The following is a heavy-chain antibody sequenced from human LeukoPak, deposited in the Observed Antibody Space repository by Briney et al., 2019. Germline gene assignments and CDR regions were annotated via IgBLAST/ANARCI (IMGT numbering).Heavy chain of an antibody. CDR1: GFTFSSYA. D-gene: IGHD4-23*01. CDR2: IIGSGDST. CDR3: AKGNSALDV. J-gene: IGHJ6*02. V-gene: IGHV3-23*01. Sequence: PGGSPRLSCAASGFTFSSYAMNWVRQAPGKGLEWVSSIIGSGDSTFYADSVKGRFTISRDTPKNTLYLQMNSLRAEDTAVYYCAKGNSALDVWGQGTTVTVSS.